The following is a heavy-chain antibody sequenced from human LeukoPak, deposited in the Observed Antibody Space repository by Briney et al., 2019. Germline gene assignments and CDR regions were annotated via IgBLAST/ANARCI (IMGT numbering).Heavy chain of an antibody. D-gene: IGHD2-15*01. V-gene: IGHV3-23*01. CDR3: ATRGYCSGGSCYSGFDY. Sequence: HPGRSLRLSCAASGFTFSSYGMHWVRQAPGKGLEWVSAISGSGGSTYYADSVKGRFTISRDNSKNTLYLQTNSLRAEDTAVYYCATRGYCSGGSCYSGFDYWGQGTLVTVSS. CDR1: GFTFSSYG. CDR2: ISGSGGST. J-gene: IGHJ4*02.